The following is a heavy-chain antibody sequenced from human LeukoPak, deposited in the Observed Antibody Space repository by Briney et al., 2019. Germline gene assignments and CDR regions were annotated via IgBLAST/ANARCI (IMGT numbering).Heavy chain of an antibody. Sequence: ASVKVSCKASGYTFTSYGISWVRQAPGQGLQWMGWISAYNGNTNYAQKLQGRVTMATDTSTSTAYMELSSLRSEDTAVYYCATSVLAISSVAGGLFDHWGQGTLVTVSS. V-gene: IGHV1-18*01. CDR2: ISAYNGNT. CDR1: GYTFTSYG. CDR3: ATSVLAISSVAGGLFDH. J-gene: IGHJ4*02. D-gene: IGHD6-19*01.